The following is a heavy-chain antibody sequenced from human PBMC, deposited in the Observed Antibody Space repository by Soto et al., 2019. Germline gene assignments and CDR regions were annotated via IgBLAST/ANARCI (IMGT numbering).Heavy chain of an antibody. D-gene: IGHD1-26*01. V-gene: IGHV1-69*05. CDR2: INPHGGST. CDR1: GGTFSSYA. J-gene: IGHJ5*02. Sequence: SVKVSCKASGGTFSSYAISWVRQAPGQGLEWMGVINPHGGSTAYAQKFKGRVTLTRDASASTVYMEVSSLTSEDTAMYYCARSSGGNFGIIIEGTNWFAPWGQGTLVTVSS. CDR3: ARSSGGNFGIIIEGTNWFAP.